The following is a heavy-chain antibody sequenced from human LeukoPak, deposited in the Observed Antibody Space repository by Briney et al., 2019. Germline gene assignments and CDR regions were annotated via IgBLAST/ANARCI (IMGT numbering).Heavy chain of an antibody. J-gene: IGHJ4*02. D-gene: IGHD3-10*01. CDR1: GGSISSSSYY. CDR2: IYYSGST. Sequence: SETLSLTCTVSGGSISSSSYYWGWIRQPPGKGLEWIGSIYYSGSTYYNPSLKSRVTISVDTSKNQFSLKLSSVTAADTAVYYCARGGYYYGPSDWGQGTLVTVSS. V-gene: IGHV4-39*07. CDR3: ARGGYYYGPSD.